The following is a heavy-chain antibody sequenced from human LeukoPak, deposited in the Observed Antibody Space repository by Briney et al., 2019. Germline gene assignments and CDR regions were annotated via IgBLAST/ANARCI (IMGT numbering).Heavy chain of an antibody. V-gene: IGHV5-51*01. CDR1: GYTFSNYW. D-gene: IGHD1-7*01. CDR3: ARPITGTTGAFDI. J-gene: IGHJ3*02. Sequence: GESLTISCKGSGYTFSNYWIGWVRQMPGKGLDWMGIIYPGDSDTRYSPSFQGHVTISADKSISTAYLQWSNLKASDTAIYYCARPITGTTGAFDIWGQGTMVTVSS. CDR2: IYPGDSDT.